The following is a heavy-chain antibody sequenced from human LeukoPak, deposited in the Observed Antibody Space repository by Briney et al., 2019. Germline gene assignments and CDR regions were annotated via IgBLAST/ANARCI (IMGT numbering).Heavy chain of an antibody. CDR3: ARTGEGGLFDY. CDR2: TFYRSKWYN. V-gene: IGHV6-1*01. J-gene: IGHJ4*02. CDR1: GDSVSSSGPT. D-gene: IGHD7-27*01. Sequence: SQTLSLTCAISGDSVSSSGPTWNWIRQSPSRGLEWLGRTFYRSKWYNDYARSVKSRITINPDTSKNQFSLHLNSVTPEDTAVYYCARTGEGGLFDYWGQGTLVTVSS.